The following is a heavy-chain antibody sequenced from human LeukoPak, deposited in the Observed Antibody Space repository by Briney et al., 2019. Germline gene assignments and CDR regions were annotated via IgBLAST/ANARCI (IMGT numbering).Heavy chain of an antibody. Sequence: GGPLRLSCAASGFTLSSYWMSWVRQAPGKGLEWVANIKQDGSEKSYVDSVKGRFTISRDNAKNSLYLQMNSLRAEDTAVHYCARVLWLVPDYWGQGTLVTVSS. V-gene: IGHV3-7*01. CDR2: IKQDGSEK. D-gene: IGHD6-19*01. J-gene: IGHJ4*02. CDR3: ARVLWLVPDY. CDR1: GFTLSSYW.